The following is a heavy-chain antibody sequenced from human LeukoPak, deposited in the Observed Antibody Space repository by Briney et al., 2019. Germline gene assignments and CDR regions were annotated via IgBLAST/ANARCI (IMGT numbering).Heavy chain of an antibody. V-gene: IGHV3-48*01. CDR2: ISSRSSSM. CDR3: ASHPKSGGNCDY. J-gene: IGHJ4*02. CDR1: GFTFSTYS. D-gene: IGHD4-23*01. Sequence: GGPQRLSCAASGFTFSTYSMNWVRQAPGKGLEGVSYISSRSSSMSCSFSVKGRFIISRDNSKNTLYLEMNNPRAEDTVVYYWASHPKSGGNCDYWGEGTLVTVSS.